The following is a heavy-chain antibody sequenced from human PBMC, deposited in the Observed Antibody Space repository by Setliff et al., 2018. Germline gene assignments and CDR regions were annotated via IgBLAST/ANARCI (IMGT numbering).Heavy chain of an antibody. V-gene: IGHV3-33*08. CDR3: ARTCSGSGCYAGLES. J-gene: IGHJ4*02. CDR1: GGSISTYY. CDR2: IWDDGGNK. Sequence: HPSETLSLTCTVSGGSISTYYWSWIRQPPGKGLEWVAVIWDDGGNKYHADSVKGRFTISRDNSKNTLYLQMNSLRPEDTAVYYCARTCSGSGCYAGLESWGQGTPVTVSS. D-gene: IGHD2-15*01.